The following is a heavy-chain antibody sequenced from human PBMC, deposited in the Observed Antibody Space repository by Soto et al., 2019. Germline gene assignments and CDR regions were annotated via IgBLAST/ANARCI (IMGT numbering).Heavy chain of an antibody. Sequence: QVQLQESGPGLVKPSETLSLTCTVSGDSVTSDTYYWSWIRQPPGKGLEWIGYMYYSVSTNYNPSLKSRVTIALDTSKNQFSLKLSSVTAADTAIYYCARGAFEVDYWGQGTLVTVSS. CDR2: MYYSVST. V-gene: IGHV4-61*01. CDR3: ARGAFEVDY. J-gene: IGHJ4*02. CDR1: GDSVTSDTYY.